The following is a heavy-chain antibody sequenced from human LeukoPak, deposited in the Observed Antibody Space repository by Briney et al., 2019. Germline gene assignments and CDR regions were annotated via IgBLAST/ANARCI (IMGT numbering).Heavy chain of an antibody. Sequence: GESLKISCKGSGYSFTTYWIAWVRQMPGKGLERMGIIYPGDSEIRYSPSFQGQVTISVDKSISTAHLQWSSLKTSDTAMYYCARRPSGGSTWFDPWGQGTLVTVSS. D-gene: IGHD2-8*02. V-gene: IGHV5-51*01. CDR3: ARRPSGGSTWFDP. CDR2: IYPGDSEI. CDR1: GYSFTTYW. J-gene: IGHJ5*02.